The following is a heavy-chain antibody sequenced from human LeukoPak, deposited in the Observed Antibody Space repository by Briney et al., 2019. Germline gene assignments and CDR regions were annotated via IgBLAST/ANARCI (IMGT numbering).Heavy chain of an antibody. CDR2: IYSGGST. CDR1: GFTVSSNY. V-gene: IGHV3-53*01. D-gene: IGHD3-22*01. CDR3: AREGGYDDSSGYYYFDY. J-gene: IGHJ4*02. Sequence: GGSLRLSCAASGFTVSSNYMNWVRQAPGKGLEWVSVIYSGGSTYYADSVKGRFTISRDNSKNTLYLQMNSLRAEDTAVYYCAREGGYDDSSGYYYFDYWGQGTLVTVSS.